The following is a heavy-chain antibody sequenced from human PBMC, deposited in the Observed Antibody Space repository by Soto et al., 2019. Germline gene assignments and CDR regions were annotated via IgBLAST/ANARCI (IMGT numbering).Heavy chain of an antibody. CDR3: ARDTGYDHDAFDI. CDR1: GYTFITSYY. Sequence: QVQLVQSGAEVKKPGASVKLSCKASGYTFITSYYTHWVRQAPGQGLEWMGIINPTGTMTKYSERFQGRLTMTRDTSTSTDYMKLSTLTSEDTAVYFCARDTGYDHDAFDIWGQGTMVTVSS. CDR2: INPTGTMT. V-gene: IGHV1-46*01. D-gene: IGHD5-12*01. J-gene: IGHJ3*02.